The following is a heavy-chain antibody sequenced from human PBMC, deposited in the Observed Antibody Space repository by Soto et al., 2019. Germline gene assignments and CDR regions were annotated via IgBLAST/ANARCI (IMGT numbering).Heavy chain of an antibody. CDR2: IIPIFGTA. CDR1: GGTFRSYA. CDR3: ARDLIAVAAGYYYGMDV. J-gene: IGHJ6*02. Sequence: SVKVSCKASGGTFRSYAISWVRQAPGQGLEWMGGIIPIFGTANYAQKFQGRVTITADESTSTAYMELSSLRSEDTAVYYCARDLIAVAAGYYYGMDVWGQGTTVTVSS. D-gene: IGHD6-19*01. V-gene: IGHV1-69*13.